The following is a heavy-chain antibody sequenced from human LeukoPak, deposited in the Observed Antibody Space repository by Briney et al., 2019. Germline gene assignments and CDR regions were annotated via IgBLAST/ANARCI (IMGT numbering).Heavy chain of an antibody. CDR1: GFSFSSYS. D-gene: IGHD3-9*01. CDR3: ARLTSYYVIDY. Sequence: GGSLRLSCVVSGFSFSSYSMNWVRQAPGKGLEWVSSISSSSYIYYADSVKGRLTISRDNAKNSLYLQMNSLRAEDTAVYYCARLTSYYVIDYWGQGTLVTVSS. CDR2: ISSSSYI. V-gene: IGHV3-21*01. J-gene: IGHJ4*02.